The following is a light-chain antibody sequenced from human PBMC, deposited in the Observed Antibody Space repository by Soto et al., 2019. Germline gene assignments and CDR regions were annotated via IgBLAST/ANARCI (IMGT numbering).Light chain of an antibody. CDR3: QQSNNYPWT. V-gene: IGKV1-39*01. CDR2: AAS. Sequence: DIQMTQSPSSLSASVGDRVTITCRASQSIDNYLNWYQQKPGKAPNLLIYAASTLLSGVPSRFSGRGSGTHFTLTISSLQPDDFATYYCQQSNNYPWTFGQGTKVEIK. J-gene: IGKJ1*01. CDR1: QSIDNY.